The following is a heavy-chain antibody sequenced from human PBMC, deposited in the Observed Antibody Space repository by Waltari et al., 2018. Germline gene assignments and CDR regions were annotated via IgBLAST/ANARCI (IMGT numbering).Heavy chain of an antibody. J-gene: IGHJ5*02. Sequence: QITLKESGPTLVKPTQTLTLTCTFSGFSLSTSGVGVGWIRQPPGKALEWLALIYWDDDKRYSPSLKGRLTITKDTSKTQVVLTMTNMDPVDTATYYCAPQYSSSWYGGVNWFDPWGQGTLVTVSS. V-gene: IGHV2-5*02. D-gene: IGHD6-13*01. CDR2: IYWDDDK. CDR3: APQYSSSWYGGVNWFDP. CDR1: GFSLSTSGVG.